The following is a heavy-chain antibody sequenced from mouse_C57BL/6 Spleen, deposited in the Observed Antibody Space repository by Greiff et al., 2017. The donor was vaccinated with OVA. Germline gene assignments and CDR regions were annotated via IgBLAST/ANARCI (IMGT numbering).Heavy chain of an antibody. CDR3: ARPSGRGYLDD. J-gene: IGHJ2*01. Sequence: QVQLQQPGAELVMPGASVKLSCKASGYTFTSYWMHWVKQRPGQGLEWIGKIDPSDSYTNYNQKFKGKSTLTVDKSSSTAYMQLSSLTSEDSAVYYCARPSGRGYLDDWGQGTTLTVSS. CDR2: IDPSDSYT. V-gene: IGHV1-69*01. CDR1: GYTFTSYW.